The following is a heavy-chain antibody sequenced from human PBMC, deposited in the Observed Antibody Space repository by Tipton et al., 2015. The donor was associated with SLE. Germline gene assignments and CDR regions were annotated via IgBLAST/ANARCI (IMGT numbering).Heavy chain of an antibody. Sequence: TFSSYAMSWVRQPPGKGLEWIGSIYYSGSTYYNPSLKSRVTISVDTSKNQFSLKLSSVTAADTAVYYCARLYPSGWYLDYWGQGTLVTVSS. CDR1: TFSSYA. V-gene: IGHV4-39*01. J-gene: IGHJ4*02. CDR3: ARLYPSGWYLDY. CDR2: IYYSGST. D-gene: IGHD6-19*01.